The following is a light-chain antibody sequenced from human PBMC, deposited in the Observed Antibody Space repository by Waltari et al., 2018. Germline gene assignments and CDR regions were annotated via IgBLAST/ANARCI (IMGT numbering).Light chain of an antibody. CDR2: YKSESDK. CDR1: SGINVANYR. V-gene: IGLV5-45*02. Sequence: QAVLTQPSSLSASPGASASLTCTLRSGINVANYRIHWYQQKPGSPPQYRLRYKSESDKQQGSGVPSRFSGSKDASANSGILLISGLQSEDEADYYCMIWHSSTWVFGGGTKLTVL. CDR3: MIWHSSTWV. J-gene: IGLJ3*02.